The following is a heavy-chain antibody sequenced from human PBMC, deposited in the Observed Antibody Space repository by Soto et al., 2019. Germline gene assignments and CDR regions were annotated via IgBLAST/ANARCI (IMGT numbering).Heavy chain of an antibody. J-gene: IGHJ6*02. CDR3: ARDSYYGGGCYSRCYYYYGMDV. CDR2: ISPNYGNT. CDR1: RCTFTSYC. V-gene: IGHV1-18*01. D-gene: IGHD2-21*02. Sequence: ASVKVSFKASRCTFTSYCISWVRQAPGQGLECMGWISPNYGNTNYAQKFQGRVTITTDESTSTAYMELSSLRSDDTAVYYCARDSYYGGGCYSRCYYYYGMDVWGQGTTVTVSS.